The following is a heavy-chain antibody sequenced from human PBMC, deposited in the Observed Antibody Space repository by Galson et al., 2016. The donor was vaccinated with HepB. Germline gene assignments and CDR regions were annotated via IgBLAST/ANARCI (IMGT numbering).Heavy chain of an antibody. D-gene: IGHD3-9*01. Sequence: SVKVSCKASGYTFTHYHINWVRQATGQGLEWLGWMNPKSGDSDIAHKFQDRVSLTRDTPINTAFMEVTSLGSEDTAVYYCVIIFRSFEGTVDSWGQGTLVTVSS. J-gene: IGHJ4*02. CDR1: GYTFTHYH. CDR3: VIIFRSFEGTVDS. CDR2: MNPKSGDS. V-gene: IGHV1-8*01.